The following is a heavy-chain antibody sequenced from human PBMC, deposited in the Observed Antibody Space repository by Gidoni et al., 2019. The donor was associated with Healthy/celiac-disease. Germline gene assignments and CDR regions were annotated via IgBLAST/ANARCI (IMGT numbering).Heavy chain of an antibody. Sequence: QVQLVESGGGVVQPGRSLRLSCAASGFPFSSYGMHWVRQAPGKGLEWVAVIWYDGSNKYYADSVKGRFTISRDNSKNTLYLQMNSLRAEDTAVYYCARDLSEMATFDYWGQGTLVTVSS. D-gene: IGHD5-12*01. CDR1: GFPFSSYG. V-gene: IGHV3-33*01. CDR2: IWYDGSNK. CDR3: ARDLSEMATFDY. J-gene: IGHJ4*02.